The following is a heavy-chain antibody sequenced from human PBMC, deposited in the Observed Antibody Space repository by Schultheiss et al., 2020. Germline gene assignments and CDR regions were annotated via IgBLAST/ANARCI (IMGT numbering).Heavy chain of an antibody. CDR1: GGTFSSYA. V-gene: IGHV1-69*13. CDR3: ARIADYYNSGSQTSYYYYYGMDV. CDR2: IIPIFGTA. D-gene: IGHD3-10*01. J-gene: IGHJ6*02. Sequence: SVKVSCKASGGTFSSYAISWVRQAPGQGLEWMGGIIPIFGTANYAQKFQGRVTITADESTSTAYMELSSLRSEDTAVYYCARIADYYNSGSQTSYYYYYGMDVWGQGTTVTVSS.